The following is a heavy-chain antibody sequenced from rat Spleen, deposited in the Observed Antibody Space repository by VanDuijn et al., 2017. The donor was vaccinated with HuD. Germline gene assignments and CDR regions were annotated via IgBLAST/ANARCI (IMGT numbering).Heavy chain of an antibody. D-gene: IGHD1-7*01. Sequence: EVQLVESDGGLVQPGRSLKLSCVASGFTFNNYWMTWIRQAPGKGLEWVASITNTGRNTYYRDSVKGRFTISRDNAKTTLYLQMDSLRSEDTATYYCARPSYGYPFAYWGQGTLVTVSS. V-gene: IGHV5-31*01. CDR1: GFTFNNYW. J-gene: IGHJ3*01. CDR3: ARPSYGYPFAY. CDR2: ITNTGRNT.